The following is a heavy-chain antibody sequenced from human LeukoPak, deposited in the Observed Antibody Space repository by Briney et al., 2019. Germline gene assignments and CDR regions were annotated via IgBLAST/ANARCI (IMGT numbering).Heavy chain of an antibody. J-gene: IGHJ4*02. CDR3: ARHVGIHLWSLYFDY. V-gene: IGHV4-59*08. D-gene: IGHD5-18*01. Sequence: SETLSLTCIVSGGSISSYYWSWIRQPPGKGLEWIGYIYSSGSTDYNPSLKSRATISLDTPNHQFSLKLTSVTVADTAVYYCARHVGIHLWSLYFDYWGQGSLVTVSS. CDR2: IYSSGST. CDR1: GGSISSYY.